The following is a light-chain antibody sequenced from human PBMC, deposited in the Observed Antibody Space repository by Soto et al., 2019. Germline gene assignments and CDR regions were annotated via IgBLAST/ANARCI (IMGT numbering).Light chain of an antibody. Sequence: EIVLTQSPGTLSLSPGERATLSCRTSQTVSSTYLAWYQQKRGQAPRLLIYGTSHRATGIPDRFSGSGSGTDFTLTITRLKTELFAVYLCEQYGSSPLYSFDQGTELEIK. CDR2: GTS. V-gene: IGKV3-20*01. J-gene: IGKJ2*01. CDR1: QTVSSTY. CDR3: EQYGSSPLYS.